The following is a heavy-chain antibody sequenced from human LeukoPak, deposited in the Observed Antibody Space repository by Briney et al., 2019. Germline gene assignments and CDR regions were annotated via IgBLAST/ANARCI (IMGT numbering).Heavy chain of an antibody. CDR3: AREEQFYYMDV. D-gene: IGHD1/OR15-1a*01. V-gene: IGHV3-53*01. CDR1: GFTVSGNY. J-gene: IGHJ6*03. CDR2: IYAGGST. Sequence: GGSLRLSCAASGFTVSGNYMSWVRQAPGKGLEWVSVIYAGGSTFYADSVKDRFTISRDTSKNTLYLQMNSLRTEDTAVYYCAREEQFYYMDVWGKGTTVTVSS.